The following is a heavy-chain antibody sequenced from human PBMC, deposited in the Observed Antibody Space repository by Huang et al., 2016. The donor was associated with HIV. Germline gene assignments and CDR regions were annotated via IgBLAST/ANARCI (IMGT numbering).Heavy chain of an antibody. CDR2: IRYDGNNY. J-gene: IGHJ4*02. D-gene: IGHD3-3*01. CDR3: AKDLTYTFGRHFDY. V-gene: IGHV3-30*02. Sequence: QVQLVESGGGVVQPGGSLRLSCTAAGFTFGSFGMHWVRQAPGKGLEWVACIRYDGNNYYYADSVRGRFTISRDNSKDTLYLQMNRLRPDDSAVYYCAKDLTYTFGRHFDYWGRGTLVTVSS. CDR1: GFTFGSFG.